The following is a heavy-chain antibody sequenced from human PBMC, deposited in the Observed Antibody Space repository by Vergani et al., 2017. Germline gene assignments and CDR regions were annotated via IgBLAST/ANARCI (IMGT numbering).Heavy chain of an antibody. CDR3: AGSTETTYYYSGMDV. J-gene: IGHJ6*02. V-gene: IGHV3-21*01. Sequence: EVQLVESGGGLVKPGGSLTLSCASSEFTFSTYSMNWVRQPPGKGLEWVSSISSSSSYIYYADSVKGRFTVSRDNTKNSLYLQMNSLRAEDTAVYYCAGSTETTYYYSGMDVWGQGTTVTVSS. D-gene: IGHD4-17*01. CDR1: EFTFSTYS. CDR2: ISSSSSYI.